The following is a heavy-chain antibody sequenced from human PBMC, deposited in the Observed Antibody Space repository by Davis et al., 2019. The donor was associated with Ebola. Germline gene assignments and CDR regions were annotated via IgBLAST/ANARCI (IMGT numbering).Heavy chain of an antibody. J-gene: IGHJ4*02. CDR2: ITGDGTRT. CDR3: VTEDRHWNHYAY. CDR1: GFTFSSYA. Sequence: GESLKISCAASGFTFSSYAMNWVXXAPPTRLFVXSPITGDGTRTFYVDSVKGRFTISRDNSKNTLYLQMTSLRAEDTTLYYCVTEDRHWNHYAYRGQGTLVTVSS. V-gene: IGHV3-23*01. D-gene: IGHD1-1*01.